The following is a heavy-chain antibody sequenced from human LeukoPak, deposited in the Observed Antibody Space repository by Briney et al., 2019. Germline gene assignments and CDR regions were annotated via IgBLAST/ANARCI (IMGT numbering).Heavy chain of an antibody. Sequence: SETPSLTCAVSGASISGSNYYWGWIRQPPGKVLEWIGNIYSSGSTYYNASLQSRVTISIDTSKNQFSLRLNSVTAADTAMYYCAKSGGYGLIDYWGQGTRVTVSS. J-gene: IGHJ4*02. D-gene: IGHD1-26*01. CDR3: AKSGGYGLIDY. CDR1: GASISGSNYY. V-gene: IGHV4-39*05. CDR2: IYSSGST.